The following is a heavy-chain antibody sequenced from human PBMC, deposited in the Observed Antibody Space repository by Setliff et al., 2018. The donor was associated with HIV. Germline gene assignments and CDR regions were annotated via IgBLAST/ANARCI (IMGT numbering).Heavy chain of an antibody. V-gene: IGHV4-59*08. CDR2: VYNSGGT. CDR3: ARPRRVRSRAWYWFDI. Sequence: SETLSLTCTVSGGSISSQYWSWIRQTPGKGLESIGYVYNSGGTNYNPSLQSRVTISVDSSKNQFSLNLFSVTAADTAVYYCARPRRVRSRAWYWFDIWGQGTLVTVSS. D-gene: IGHD6-19*01. J-gene: IGHJ5*02. CDR1: GGSISSQY.